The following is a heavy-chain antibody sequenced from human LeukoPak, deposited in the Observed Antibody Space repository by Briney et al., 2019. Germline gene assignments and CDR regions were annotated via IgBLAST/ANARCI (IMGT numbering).Heavy chain of an antibody. V-gene: IGHV3-53*01. J-gene: IGHJ4*02. D-gene: IGHD1-26*01. CDR3: ASSVGARYYFDY. CDR1: GFTVRSNY. Sequence: GGSLRLSCAASGFTVRSNYMSWVRQAPGKGLEWVSVIYSGGSTYYADSVKGRFTISRDNSKNTLYLQMNSLRAEDTAVYYCASSVGARYYFDYWGQGTLVTVSS. CDR2: IYSGGST.